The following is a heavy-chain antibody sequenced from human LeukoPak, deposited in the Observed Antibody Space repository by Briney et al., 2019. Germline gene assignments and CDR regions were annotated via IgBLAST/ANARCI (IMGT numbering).Heavy chain of an antibody. V-gene: IGHV3-64*01. J-gene: IGHJ4*02. D-gene: IGHD3-9*01. Sequence: GGSLRLSCADSGFTFSSYAMHWVRQAPGKGLEYVAAISSDGGSTYYANSVKGRFTISRDNSKNTLYLQMGSLRAEDTAVYYCARIDYDILTGSFDYWGQGTLVTVSS. CDR1: GFTFSSYA. CDR2: ISSDGGST. CDR3: ARIDYDILTGSFDY.